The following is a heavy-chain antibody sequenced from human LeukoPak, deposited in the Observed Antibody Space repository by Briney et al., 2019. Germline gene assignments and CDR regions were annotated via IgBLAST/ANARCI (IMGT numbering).Heavy chain of an antibody. Sequence: RGSPRHSPAAPRVSSRSYATSTVRDRPRKRLEWGSPIIGSGGITSYAGSVKGRFTISRYNSNKTLYLKMNSLRAEDPAVYYCANLFRVFRYFDWGPISSYFDFWGQGTLVTVSS. V-gene: IGHV3-23*01. D-gene: IGHD3-9*01. CDR3: ANLFRVFRYFDWGPISSYFDF. CDR2: IIGSGGIT. CDR1: RVSSRSYA. J-gene: IGHJ4*02.